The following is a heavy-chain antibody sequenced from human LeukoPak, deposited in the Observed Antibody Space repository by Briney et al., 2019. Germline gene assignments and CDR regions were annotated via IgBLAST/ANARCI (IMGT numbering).Heavy chain of an antibody. V-gene: IGHV3-7*01. D-gene: IGHD2-8*02. CDR1: GFTCSDYW. J-gene: IGHJ4*02. Sequence: GGTLRLSCAASGFTCSDYWMTWVRQAPGKGLEWLANIKTDGSEKYYVDSVKGRFTITCDNANNSLYLQMNSQGVEDNYVYCCAAYCYWWSDLGFWRQGPVVTV. CDR3: AAYCYWWSDLGF. CDR2: IKTDGSEK.